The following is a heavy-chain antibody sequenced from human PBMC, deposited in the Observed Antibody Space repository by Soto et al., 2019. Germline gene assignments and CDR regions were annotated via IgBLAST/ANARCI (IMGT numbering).Heavy chain of an antibody. CDR1: GGTFSSYA. D-gene: IGHD1-7*01. Sequence: SVKVSCKASGGTFSSYAISWVRQAPGQGLEWMGGIIPIFGTANYAQKFQGRVTITADKSTSTAYMELSGLRSEDTAVYYCARDQGNWNSNWFDPWGQGTLVTVSS. J-gene: IGHJ5*02. CDR3: ARDQGNWNSNWFDP. V-gene: IGHV1-69*06. CDR2: IIPIFGTA.